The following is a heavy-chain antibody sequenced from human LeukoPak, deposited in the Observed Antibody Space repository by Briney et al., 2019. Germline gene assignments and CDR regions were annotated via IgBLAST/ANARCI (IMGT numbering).Heavy chain of an antibody. Sequence: SETLSLTCTVSGASITTYHWHWIRQPAGKGLEWVGHVSTSGTTTYNPSLKSRVTISVDTSKNQFSLKLSSVTAADTAVYYCARGEGYSSSSFWFDPWGQGTLVTVSS. D-gene: IGHD6-6*01. CDR1: GASITTYH. J-gene: IGHJ5*02. V-gene: IGHV4-4*07. CDR3: ARGEGYSSSSFWFDP. CDR2: VSTSGTT.